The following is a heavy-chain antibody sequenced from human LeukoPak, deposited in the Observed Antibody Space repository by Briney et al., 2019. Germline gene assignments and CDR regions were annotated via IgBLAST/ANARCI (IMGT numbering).Heavy chain of an antibody. J-gene: IGHJ4*02. Sequence: GGSLRLSCAASGFDLYPSFMTGVRQAPGKGLEWVATIDQDGSGKYYADSVKGRFTVSRDNAKNSLYLQMDSLRAEDTAVFYYTTENWYVFHYWGQGTLVTVSS. CDR3: TTENWYVFHY. CDR1: GFDLYPSF. V-gene: IGHV3-7*04. D-gene: IGHD1-1*01. CDR2: IDQDGSGK.